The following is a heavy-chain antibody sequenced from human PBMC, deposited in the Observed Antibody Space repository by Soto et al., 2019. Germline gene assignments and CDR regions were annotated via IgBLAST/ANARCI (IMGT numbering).Heavy chain of an antibody. CDR2: ISYSGST. Sequence: PSETLSLTCTVSGGSISSDSYYWSWIRQPPGKGLEWIGFISYSGSTYYNASLKSRVTISVDTSKNQFSLNLSFVTAADTAVYYCATMGTPATGLYYFDYWGQGTLVTVSS. D-gene: IGHD1-7*01. J-gene: IGHJ4*02. CDR3: ATMGTPATGLYYFDY. V-gene: IGHV4-30-4*01. CDR1: GGSISSDSYY.